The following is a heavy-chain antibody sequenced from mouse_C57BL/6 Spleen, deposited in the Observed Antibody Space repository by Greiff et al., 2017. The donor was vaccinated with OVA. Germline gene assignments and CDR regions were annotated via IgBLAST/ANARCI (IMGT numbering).Heavy chain of an antibody. J-gene: IGHJ2*01. Sequence: VQLQQSGAELVKPGASVKISCKASGYAFSSYWMNWVKQRPGKGLEWIGQIYPGDGDTNYNGKFKGKATLTADKSSSTAYMQLSSLTSEDSAVYFCARGDDSSGYVYYFDYWGQGTTLTVSS. CDR3: ARGDDSSGYVYYFDY. CDR2: IYPGDGDT. D-gene: IGHD3-2*02. V-gene: IGHV1-80*01. CDR1: GYAFSSYW.